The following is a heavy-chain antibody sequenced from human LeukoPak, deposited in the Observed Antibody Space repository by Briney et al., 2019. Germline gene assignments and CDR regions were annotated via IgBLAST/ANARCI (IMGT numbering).Heavy chain of an antibody. CDR3: ARSGSHDY. Sequence: GGSLRLSCAASGFTFSSYAMSWLRQAPGKGLEWVSGISGSGGGTYYADSVKGRFTISRDNSKNTLYLQMNSLRADDTAVYYCARSGSHDYWGQGTLVTVSS. V-gene: IGHV3-23*01. D-gene: IGHD1-26*01. CDR1: GFTFSSYA. CDR2: ISGSGGGT. J-gene: IGHJ4*02.